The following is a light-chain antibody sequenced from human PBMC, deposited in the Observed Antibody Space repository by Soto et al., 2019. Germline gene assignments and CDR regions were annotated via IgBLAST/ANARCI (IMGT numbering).Light chain of an antibody. CDR2: GGS. CDR1: QSVSTN. J-gene: IGKJ1*01. CDR3: QQYNNWPQT. V-gene: IGKV3-15*01. Sequence: EVVMTQSPATLSVSPGERATLSCRASQSVSTNLAWYQQTPGQAPRLLIYGGSTRATGVPARFSGSGSGTEFTLTISSLQSEDFAVYYCQQYNNWPQTFGQGTKVDIK.